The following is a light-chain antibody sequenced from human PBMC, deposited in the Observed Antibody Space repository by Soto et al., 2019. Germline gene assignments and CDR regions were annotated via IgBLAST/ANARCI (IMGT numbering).Light chain of an antibody. J-gene: IGKJ1*01. Sequence: DIQMTQSPSTLSASVGDIVTISCRASQSIISSLAWYQQKPGKAPKLLIYDASSLESGVPSRFSGSGSGTEFTLTISSLQPDHFATYYCQQYNSYSWTFGQGTKVDI. CDR2: DAS. V-gene: IGKV1-5*01. CDR3: QQYNSYSWT. CDR1: QSIISS.